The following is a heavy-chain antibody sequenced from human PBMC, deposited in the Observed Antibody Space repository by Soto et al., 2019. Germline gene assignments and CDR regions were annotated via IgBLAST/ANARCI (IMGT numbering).Heavy chain of an antibody. CDR2: IYYSGST. D-gene: IGHD3-22*01. J-gene: IGHJ4*02. CDR3: ARLSRSGYSTGFDY. Sequence: QLQLQESGPGLVKPSETLSLTCTVSGGSISSSSYYWGWIRQPPGKGLEWIGSIYYSGSTYYNPSIKSRVTISVDTSKNQFSLKRSSVTAADTAVYYCARLSRSGYSTGFDYWGQGTLVTVSS. V-gene: IGHV4-39*01. CDR1: GGSISSSSYY.